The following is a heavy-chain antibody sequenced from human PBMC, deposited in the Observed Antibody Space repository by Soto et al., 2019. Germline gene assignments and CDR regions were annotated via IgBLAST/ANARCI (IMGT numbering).Heavy chain of an antibody. D-gene: IGHD3-9*01. CDR2: ISGSGGST. CDR1: GFTFSSYA. V-gene: IGHV3-23*01. CDR3: AKEGANYDILTGFGY. J-gene: IGHJ4*02. Sequence: GGSLRLSCAASGFTFSSYALSWVRQAXGKGLEWVSAISGSGGSTYYADSVKGRFTISRDNSKNTLYLQMNSLRAEDTAVYYCAKEGANYDILTGFGYWGQGTLVTVSS.